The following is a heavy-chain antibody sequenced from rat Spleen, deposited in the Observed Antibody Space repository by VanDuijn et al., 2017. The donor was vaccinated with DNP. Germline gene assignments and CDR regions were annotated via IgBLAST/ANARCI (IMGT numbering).Heavy chain of an antibody. CDR1: GFSLTSNN. V-gene: IGHV2-41*01. Sequence: QVQLEESGPGLMQPSQTLSLTCTVAGFSLTSNNVHWVRQPPGEGLEWMGVIWNNGGTRYNSVFKSRLSISRDTSKSQVFLKMNNLQTEDTAIYFCSRDRDSTGIRTWYFDFWGPGTMVTVSS. CDR3: SRDRDSTGIRTWYFDF. CDR2: IWNNGGT. J-gene: IGHJ1*01. D-gene: IGHD1-4*01.